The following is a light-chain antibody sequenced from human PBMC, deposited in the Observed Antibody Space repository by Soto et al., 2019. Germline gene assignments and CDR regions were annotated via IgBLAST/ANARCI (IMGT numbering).Light chain of an antibody. Sequence: DLQVTQSPSFLSASVGDRVTITCQASRDVNVYLNWFQQKPGKAPKLLIYDASHLETGVPSRLSGRGSGTDFTFTISGLQPEDIATYYCQPYDNLISTFGQGNQLEI. CDR2: DAS. V-gene: IGKV1-33*01. CDR3: QPYDNLIST. J-gene: IGKJ2*01. CDR1: RDVNVY.